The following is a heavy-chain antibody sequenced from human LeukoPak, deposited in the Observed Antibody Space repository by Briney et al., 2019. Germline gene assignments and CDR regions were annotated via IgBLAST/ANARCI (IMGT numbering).Heavy chain of an antibody. CDR1: GFTFSNYW. Sequence: GGSLRLSCAASGFTFSNYWTSWVRQAPGKGLEWVAHINQDGSEEHYMDSVKARFIISRDNAKNSPSLQMDSLRAEDTAVYYCVRDGGVSGYDLLDYWGQGTLVTVSS. CDR2: INQDGSEE. V-gene: IGHV3-7*01. D-gene: IGHD5-12*01. J-gene: IGHJ4*02. CDR3: VRDGGVSGYDLLDY.